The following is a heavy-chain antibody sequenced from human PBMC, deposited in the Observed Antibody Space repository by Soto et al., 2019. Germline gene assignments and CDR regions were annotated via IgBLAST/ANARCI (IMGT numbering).Heavy chain of an antibody. V-gene: IGHV1-69*13. CDR3: ARGAMANFDY. D-gene: IGHD5-18*01. J-gene: IGHJ4*02. CDR1: GGTFGSQG. Sequence: SVKVSCKASGGTFGSQGIAWVRQAPGQGLEWMGGFIAMLGTPTYAKKVQGRATISADESLTSSYLGLRSLRSEDTGVYFCARGAMANFDYWGQGTVVTVSS. CDR2: FIAMLGTP.